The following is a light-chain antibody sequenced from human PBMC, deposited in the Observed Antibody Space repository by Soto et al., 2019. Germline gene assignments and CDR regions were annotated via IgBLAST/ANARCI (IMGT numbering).Light chain of an antibody. Sequence: EIVMTQSPATLSVSPGETATLSCRASQAVSSNLAWYQQKRGQAPRLLIYGESTRATDIQARFIGSGSDTEFTLTFTSLQSEDFEVYYCQQYHRWVTFGPGTKVDIK. V-gene: IGKV3-15*01. CDR1: QAVSSN. J-gene: IGKJ3*01. CDR3: QQYHRWVT. CDR2: GES.